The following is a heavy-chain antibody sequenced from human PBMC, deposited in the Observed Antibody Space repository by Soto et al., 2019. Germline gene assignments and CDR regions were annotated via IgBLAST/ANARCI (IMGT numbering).Heavy chain of an antibody. CDR2: IYYSGST. CDR3: ARHLTAGGFFDY. CDR1: GGSISSSSYY. V-gene: IGHV4-39*01. D-gene: IGHD5-18*01. J-gene: IGHJ4*02. Sequence: QLQLQESGPGLVKPSETLSLTCTVSGGSISSSSYYWGWIRQPPGNGLEWIGSIYYSGSTYYNPSLKSRVTISVDTSKNQFSLKLSSVTAADTAVYYCARHLTAGGFFDYWGQGTLVTVSS.